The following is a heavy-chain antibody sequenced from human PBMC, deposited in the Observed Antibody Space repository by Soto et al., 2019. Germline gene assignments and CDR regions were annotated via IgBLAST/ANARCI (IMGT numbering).Heavy chain of an antibody. Sequence: SESLSLTCDVSGGPVGYTSFYWGWLRQSPGKGLEWIGSVHHSVTTYYNPSLKGRVTISKDTSRSQVVLTMTNMDPVDTATYYCARKQWLDGVDPWGQRTLVTAPQ. V-gene: IGHV4-39*06. J-gene: IGHJ5*02. CDR3: ARKQWLDGVDP. CDR1: GGPVGYTSFY. D-gene: IGHD6-19*01. CDR2: VHHSVTT.